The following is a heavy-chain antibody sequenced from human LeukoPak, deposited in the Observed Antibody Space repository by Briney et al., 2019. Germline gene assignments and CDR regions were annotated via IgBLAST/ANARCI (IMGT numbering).Heavy chain of an antibody. CDR1: GGSISSSSYY. D-gene: IGHD1-26*01. Sequence: PSETLSLTCTVSGGSISSSSYYWGWIRQPPGKGLEWIGSIYYSGSTYYNPSLKSRVTISVDTSKNQFSLKLSSVTAADTAVYYCARVRIVGAMVFDYWGQGTLVTVSS. J-gene: IGHJ4*02. CDR2: IYYSGST. CDR3: ARVRIVGAMVFDY. V-gene: IGHV4-39*07.